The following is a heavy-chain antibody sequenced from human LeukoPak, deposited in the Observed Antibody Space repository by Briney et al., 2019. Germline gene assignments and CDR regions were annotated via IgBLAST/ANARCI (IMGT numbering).Heavy chain of an antibody. D-gene: IGHD3-10*01. V-gene: IGHV4-34*01. J-gene: IGHJ4*02. CDR2: INHSGST. Sequence: SETLSLTCAFYGGSFSGFYWSWIRQPPGKGLEWIGEINHSGSTNSNPSLKSRVTISVDTSKNQFSLKLSSVTAADTAVYYCARHLVWFGGIGYFDYWGQGTLVTVSS. CDR1: GGSFSGFY. CDR3: ARHLVWFGGIGYFDY.